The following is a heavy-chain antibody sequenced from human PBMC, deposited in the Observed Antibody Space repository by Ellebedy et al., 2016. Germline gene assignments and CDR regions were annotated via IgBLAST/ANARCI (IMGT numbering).Heavy chain of an antibody. J-gene: IGHJ6*02. CDR1: GFTFSTYP. V-gene: IGHV3-23*01. CDR3: GATPWPDYHFYGMDV. CDR2: IGRADDDT. Sequence: GESLKISCTASGFTFSTYPMAWVRQAPGRGLQWVSTIGRADDDTYYADSVKGRFTISRDNSKNSLSLQMNSLRAEDSAVYFCGATPWPDYHFYGMDVWGPGTTVTVSS.